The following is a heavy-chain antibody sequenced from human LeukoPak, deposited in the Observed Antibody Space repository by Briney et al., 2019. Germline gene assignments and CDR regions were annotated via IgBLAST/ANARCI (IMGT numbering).Heavy chain of an antibody. CDR3: ARRENYDNSVVDY. J-gene: IGHJ4*02. Sequence: KPSQTLSLTCTVSGGSISSGGYYWSWIRQHPGKGLEWIGYIYYSGSTYYNPSLKSRVTISVDTSKNQFSLKLSSVTAADTAVYYCARRENYDNSVVDYWGQGTLVTVSS. CDR1: GGSISSGGYY. CDR2: IYYSGST. V-gene: IGHV4-31*03. D-gene: IGHD3-22*01.